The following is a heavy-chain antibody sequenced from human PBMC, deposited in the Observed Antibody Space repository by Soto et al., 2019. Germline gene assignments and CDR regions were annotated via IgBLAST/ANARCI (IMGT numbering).Heavy chain of an antibody. CDR2: IIPIFGTA. CDR3: ASRWYDYYYGMDV. D-gene: IGHD2-15*01. Sequence: SVKVSCKASGGTFSSYAISWVRQAPGQGLEWMGGIIPIFGTANYAQKFQGRVTITADKSTSTAYMELSSLRSEDTAVYYCASRWYDYYYGMDVWGQGTTVTVSS. V-gene: IGHV1-69*06. J-gene: IGHJ6*02. CDR1: GGTFSSYA.